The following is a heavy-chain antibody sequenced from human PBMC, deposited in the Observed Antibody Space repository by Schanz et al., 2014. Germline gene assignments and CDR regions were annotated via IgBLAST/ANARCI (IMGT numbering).Heavy chain of an antibody. Sequence: EVQLLESGGGLVQPGGSLRLSCAASGFNFNNFAMTWVRQAPGKGLEWVSYVSRSTPDIYYADSVKGRFTISRDNSKNSLYLQMNSLRAEDTALYYCARDRRNADLDYWGQGTLVTVSS. CDR2: VSRSTPDI. V-gene: IGHV3-48*04. D-gene: IGHD1-1*01. J-gene: IGHJ4*02. CDR3: ARDRRNADLDY. CDR1: GFNFNNFA.